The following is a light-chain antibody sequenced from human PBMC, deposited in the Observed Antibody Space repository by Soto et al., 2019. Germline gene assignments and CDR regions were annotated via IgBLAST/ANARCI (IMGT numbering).Light chain of an antibody. CDR2: AAS. CDR1: QGISNY. V-gene: IGKV1-27*01. CDR3: QKYNTAPMYT. Sequence: DIQMTQSPSSLSASVGDRVTITCRASQGISNYLAWYQQKPAKVPKLLIYAASALQSGVPSRFSGSGSGTDFTLTISSLQPEDVASYYCQKYNTAPMYTFGQGTKLEIK. J-gene: IGKJ2*01.